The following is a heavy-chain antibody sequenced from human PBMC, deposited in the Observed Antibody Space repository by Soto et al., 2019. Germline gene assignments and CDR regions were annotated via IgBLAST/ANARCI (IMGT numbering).Heavy chain of an antibody. J-gene: IGHJ6*02. CDR1: GGSISSGDYY. CDR3: ARDRRGLCISTSCRYYYGMDV. D-gene: IGHD2-2*01. Sequence: PSETLSLTCTVSGGSISSGDYYWSWIRQPPGKGLEWIGYIYYSGSTYYNPSLKSRVTISVDTSKNQFSLKLSSVTAADTAVYYCARDRRGLCISTSCRYYYGMDVWGQGTTVTVSS. CDR2: IYYSGST. V-gene: IGHV4-30-4*01.